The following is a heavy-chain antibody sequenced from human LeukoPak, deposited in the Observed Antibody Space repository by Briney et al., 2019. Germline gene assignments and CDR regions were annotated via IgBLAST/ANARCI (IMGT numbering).Heavy chain of an antibody. J-gene: IGHJ4*02. CDR3: AKDAQRGFGYSNSLEY. D-gene: IGHD4-11*01. CDR1: GFTFSHYG. V-gene: IGHV3-33*06. CDR2: IWSDGTNE. Sequence: GGSPRLSCVASGFTFSHYGMHWVRQAPGKGLEWVAVIWSDGTNEYYADSVKGRFTISRDNSKNTVSLQMNSLRAEDTAVYYCAKDAQRGFGYSNSLEYWGQGTLVTVSS.